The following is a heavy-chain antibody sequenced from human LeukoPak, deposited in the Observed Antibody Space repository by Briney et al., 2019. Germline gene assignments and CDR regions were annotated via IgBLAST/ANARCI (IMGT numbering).Heavy chain of an antibody. CDR3: AKLAGDRGTYGDF. CDR1: GFTFSSST. J-gene: IGHJ4*02. V-gene: IGHV3-23*01. Sequence: GGSLRLSCAASGFTFSSSTMTWVRQAPGKGLEWVSAISGNGDSTYYADFVKGRFTISRDNSRNTLYLQMNSLRAEDTALYYCAKLAGDRGTYGDFWGQGTLVTVSS. CDR2: ISGNGDST. D-gene: IGHD1-26*01.